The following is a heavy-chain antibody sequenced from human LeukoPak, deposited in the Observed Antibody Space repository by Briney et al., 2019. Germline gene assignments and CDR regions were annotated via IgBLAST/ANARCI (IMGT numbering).Heavy chain of an antibody. CDR2: IYHSGST. J-gene: IGHJ3*02. Sequence: SETLSLTCTVSGGSISSGGYYWSWIRQPPGKGLEWIGYIYHSGSTYYNPSLKSRVTISVDRSKNQFSLKLSSVTAADTAVYYCARSGIAARHAFDIWGQGTMVTVSS. CDR3: ARSGIAARHAFDI. V-gene: IGHV4-30-2*01. CDR1: GGSISSGGYY. D-gene: IGHD6-6*01.